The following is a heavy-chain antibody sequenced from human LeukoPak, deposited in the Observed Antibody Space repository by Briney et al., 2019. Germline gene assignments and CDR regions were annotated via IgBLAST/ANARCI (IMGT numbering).Heavy chain of an antibody. CDR2: ISTSSSYK. J-gene: IGHJ4*02. V-gene: IGHV3-21*01. D-gene: IGHD4-11*01. Sequence: GGSLRLSCAVSGFTFSSYTMNWVRQAPGKGLEWVSTISTSSSYKYYADSVKGRFTISRDNAKNSLYLQMNSLRAEDTAVYYCARDLEDYNNYGEMAIWGQGALVTVSS. CDR1: GFTFSSYT. CDR3: ARDLEDYNNYGEMAI.